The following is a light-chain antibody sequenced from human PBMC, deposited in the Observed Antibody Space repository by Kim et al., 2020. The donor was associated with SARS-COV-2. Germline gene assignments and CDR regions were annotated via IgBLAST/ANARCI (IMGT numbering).Light chain of an antibody. CDR2: GKN. V-gene: IGLV3-19*01. Sequence: SSELTQDPAVSVALGQTVRITCQGDSLRSYYASWYQQKPGQAPVLVIYGKNNRPSGIPDRFSGSSPGNTASLTITGAQAEDEADYYCNSRDSRGNHLWVF. J-gene: IGLJ2*01. CDR1: SLRSYY. CDR3: NSRDSRGNHLWV.